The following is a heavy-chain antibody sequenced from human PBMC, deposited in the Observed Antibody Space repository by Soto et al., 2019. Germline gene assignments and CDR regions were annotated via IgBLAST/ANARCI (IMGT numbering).Heavy chain of an antibody. J-gene: IGHJ4*02. D-gene: IGHD1-26*01. CDR3: AKVKLSRSSPSDY. CDR1: GFAFSSYA. Sequence: GGSLRLSCAASGFAFSSYAMNWVRQVPGKGLEWASGISGSGSSTYYADSVKGRFTISRDNSKNTLYLQMNSLRADDTAVYYCAKVKLSRSSPSDYWGQGTLVTVSS. CDR2: ISGSGSST. V-gene: IGHV3-23*01.